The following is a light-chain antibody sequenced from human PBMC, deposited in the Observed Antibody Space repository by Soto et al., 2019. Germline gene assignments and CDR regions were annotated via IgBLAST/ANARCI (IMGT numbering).Light chain of an antibody. Sequence: DIQMTQSPSTLSASVGDRVTITCRASQSIGSRLAWYQQRPGKAPKLLIYKASTLESGVPSRFSGSAGGTEFTLTISSLQPDVFATYYCQQYNSYPWTFGQGTTVEIK. V-gene: IGKV1-5*03. CDR3: QQYNSYPWT. CDR2: KAS. J-gene: IGKJ1*01. CDR1: QSIGSR.